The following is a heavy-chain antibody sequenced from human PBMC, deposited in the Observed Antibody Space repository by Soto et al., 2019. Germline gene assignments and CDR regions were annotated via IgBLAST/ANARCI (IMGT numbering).Heavy chain of an antibody. V-gene: IGHV3-53*01. CDR2: IYSTGTT. Sequence: EVQLVESGGGLIQPGGSLKLSCAASGFTVGNNYMSWVRQAPGKGLEWVSLIYSTGTTKYADSEKGRFTVSRDNAKNTHYLQMNSLIAEDTAVYYCAKDGRGPGSHYNSFGYWGQGTLVTVSS. J-gene: IGHJ4*02. CDR3: AKDGRGPGSHYNSFGY. CDR1: GFTVGNNY. D-gene: IGHD3-10*01.